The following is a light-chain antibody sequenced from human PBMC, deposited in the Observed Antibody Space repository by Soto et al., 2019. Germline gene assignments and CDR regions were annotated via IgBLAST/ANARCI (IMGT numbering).Light chain of an antibody. Sequence: EIVLTQSPGTLSLSPGERATLSSRASQSITSSYLAWYQQKPGQAPRLLIYGASRRATDIPDRFSGSGSGTDFTLTISRLEPEDFAVYYCQLYDSPSYTFGQGTKLEIK. J-gene: IGKJ2*01. CDR2: GAS. CDR3: QLYDSPSYT. CDR1: QSITSSY. V-gene: IGKV3-20*01.